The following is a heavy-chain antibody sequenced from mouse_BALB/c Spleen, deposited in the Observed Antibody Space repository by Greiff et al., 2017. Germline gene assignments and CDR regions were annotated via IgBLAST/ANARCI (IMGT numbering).Heavy chain of an antibody. V-gene: IGHV2-9*02. CDR1: GFSLTSYG. CDR3: ARGGRDLLDY. Sequence: VKLQESGPGLVAPSQSLSITCTVSGFSLTSYGVHWVRQPPGKGLEWLGVIWAGGSTNYNSALMSRLSISKDNSKSQVFLKMNSLQTDDTAMYYCARGGRDLLDYWGQGTTLTVSS. J-gene: IGHJ2*01. CDR2: IWAGGST. D-gene: IGHD2-1*01.